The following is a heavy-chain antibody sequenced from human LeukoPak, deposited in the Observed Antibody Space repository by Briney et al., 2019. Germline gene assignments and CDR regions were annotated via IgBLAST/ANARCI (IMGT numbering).Heavy chain of an antibody. D-gene: IGHD4-17*01. Sequence: SETLSLTCTVSGGSISSYYWSWIRQPAGKGLEWIGRIYTSGSTNYNPSLESRVTMSVDTSKNQFSLKLSSVTAADTAVYYCASHLRVSGYFDLWGRGTLVTVSS. CDR2: IYTSGST. CDR3: ASHLRVSGYFDL. CDR1: GGSISSYY. V-gene: IGHV4-4*07. J-gene: IGHJ2*01.